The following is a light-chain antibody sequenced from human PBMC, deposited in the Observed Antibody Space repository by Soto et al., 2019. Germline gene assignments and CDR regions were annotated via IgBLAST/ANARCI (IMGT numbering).Light chain of an antibody. CDR1: SSDIGAYDY. Sequence: QSALTQPRSVSGSPGQSVTISCTGTSSDIGAYDYVFWYLQYPGKSPKLIIYDVFKRPSGVPARFSGSKSGNTASLTISGLQTEDEADYHCSSLAGSYTVVFGGGTKLTVL. CDR3: SSLAGSYTVV. J-gene: IGLJ3*02. V-gene: IGLV2-11*01. CDR2: DVF.